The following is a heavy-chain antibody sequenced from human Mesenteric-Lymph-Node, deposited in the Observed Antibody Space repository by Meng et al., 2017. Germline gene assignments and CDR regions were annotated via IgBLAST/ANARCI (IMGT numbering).Heavy chain of an antibody. CDR3: TTECQWLRSPWYFDL. Sequence: GGSLRLSCAASGFTFSSYAMHWVRQAPGKGLEWVAVISYDGSNKYYADSVKGRFTISRDNSKNTLYLQMNSLRAEDTAVYYCTTECQWLRSPWYFDLWGRGTLVTVSS. CDR2: ISYDGSNK. D-gene: IGHD5-12*01. V-gene: IGHV3-30*04. CDR1: GFTFSSYA. J-gene: IGHJ2*01.